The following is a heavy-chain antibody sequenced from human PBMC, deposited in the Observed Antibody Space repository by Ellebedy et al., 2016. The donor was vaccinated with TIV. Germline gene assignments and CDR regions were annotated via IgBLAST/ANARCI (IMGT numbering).Heavy chain of an antibody. CDR2: INHSGST. V-gene: IGHV4-34*01. CDR1: GGSFSGYY. J-gene: IGHJ4*02. CDR3: ARGIAADFRY. Sequence: MPSETLSLTCAVYGGSFSGYYWSWIRQPPGKGLEWIGEINHSGSTNYNPSLKSRVTISVDTSKNQFSLKLSSVTAADTAVYYCARGIAADFRYWGQGTLVTVSS. D-gene: IGHD6-13*01.